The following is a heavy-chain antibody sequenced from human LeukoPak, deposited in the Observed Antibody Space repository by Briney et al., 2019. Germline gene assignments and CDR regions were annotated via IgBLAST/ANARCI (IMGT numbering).Heavy chain of an antibody. CDR1: GFTFSDYY. Sequence: GGSLRLSCAASGFTFSDYYMSWIRQAPGKGLEWVSYISSSGSTIYYADSVKGRFTISRDNAKNSLYLQMNSLRAEDTAVYCCARRAAAPTYFDYWGQGTLVTVSS. J-gene: IGHJ4*02. D-gene: IGHD6-13*01. V-gene: IGHV3-11*01. CDR3: ARRAAAPTYFDY. CDR2: ISSSGSTI.